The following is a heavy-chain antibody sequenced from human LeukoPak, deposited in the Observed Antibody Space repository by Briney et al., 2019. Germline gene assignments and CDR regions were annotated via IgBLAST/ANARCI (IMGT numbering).Heavy chain of an antibody. Sequence: PGGSLRLSCAASGFTFSSYSMNWVRQAPGKGLEWVSSISSSSSYIYYADSVKGRFTISRDNAKNSLYLQMNSLRAEDTAVYYCARFPFDFWSGYYHFDYWGQGTLVTVSS. CDR1: GFTFSSYS. J-gene: IGHJ4*02. CDR2: ISSSSSYI. V-gene: IGHV3-21*01. CDR3: ARFPFDFWSGYYHFDY. D-gene: IGHD3-3*01.